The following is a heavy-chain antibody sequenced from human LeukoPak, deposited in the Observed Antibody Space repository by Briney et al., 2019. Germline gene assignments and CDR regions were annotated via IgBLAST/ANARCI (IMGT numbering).Heavy chain of an antibody. D-gene: IGHD5-24*01. V-gene: IGHV3-11*06. Sequence: GGSLRLSCAASGFTFSDYYMSWIRQSPGKGLEWVSSISSSSSYIYYADSVKGRFTISRDNAKNSLYLQMNSLRAEDTVVYYCASDLMASFDYWGQGTLVTVFS. CDR1: GFTFSDYY. CDR2: ISSSSSYI. J-gene: IGHJ4*02. CDR3: ASDLMASFDY.